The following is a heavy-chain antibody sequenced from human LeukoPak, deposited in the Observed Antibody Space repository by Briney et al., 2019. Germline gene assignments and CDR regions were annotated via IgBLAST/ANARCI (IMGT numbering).Heavy chain of an antibody. Sequence: VASVKASCKASGGTFSSYAISWVRQAPGQGLEWMGRIIPIFGTANYAQKFQGRVTITTDESTSTAYLELSSLRSEDTAVYYCAYGDYGFDYWGQGTLVTVSS. CDR2: IIPIFGTA. J-gene: IGHJ4*02. CDR3: AYGDYGFDY. V-gene: IGHV1-69*05. D-gene: IGHD4-17*01. CDR1: GGTFSSYA.